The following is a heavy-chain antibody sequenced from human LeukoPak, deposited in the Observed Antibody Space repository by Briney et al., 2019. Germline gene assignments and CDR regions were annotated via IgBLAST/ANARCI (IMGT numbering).Heavy chain of an antibody. CDR1: GFTFSSYA. J-gene: IGHJ4*02. Sequence: PGGSLRLSCAASGFTFSSYAMSWVRQAPGKGLEWVSAISGSGGGTYYADSVKGRFTISRDNSKSTLYLQMNSLRTEDTAVYYCARDRSDGFDYWGQGTLVTVSS. CDR3: ARDRSDGFDY. CDR2: ISGSGGGT. V-gene: IGHV3-23*01.